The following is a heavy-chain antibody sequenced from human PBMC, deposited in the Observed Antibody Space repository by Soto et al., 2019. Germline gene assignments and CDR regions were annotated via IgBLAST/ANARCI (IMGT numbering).Heavy chain of an antibody. V-gene: IGHV3-74*03. CDR1: GFTFSSYW. CDR2: IDSDGNST. Sequence: EVQLVESGGGLVQPGGSLRLSCAASGFTFSSYWMHWVRQVPGKGLVWVSHIDSDGNSTTYADSVKGRFTISRDNAKNTVYLQMNSLRADDTAVYYCVRDDVGVGIDYLGLGTLVTVSS. D-gene: IGHD1-26*01. J-gene: IGHJ4*02. CDR3: VRDDVGVGIDY.